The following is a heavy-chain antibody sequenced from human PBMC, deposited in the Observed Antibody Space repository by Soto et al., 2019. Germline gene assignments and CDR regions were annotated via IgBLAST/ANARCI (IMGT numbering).Heavy chain of an antibody. V-gene: IGHV1-18*01. CDR2: ISAYNGNT. CDR3: ARSAEDCSGGSCYGDFDY. J-gene: IGHJ4*02. D-gene: IGHD2-15*01. Sequence: ASVKVSCKASGYTFPSYGISWVRQAPGQGLEWMGWISAYNGNTNYAQKLQGRVTMTTDTSTSTAYMELRSLRSDDTAVYYCARSAEDCSGGSCYGDFDYWGQGTLVTVSS. CDR1: GYTFPSYG.